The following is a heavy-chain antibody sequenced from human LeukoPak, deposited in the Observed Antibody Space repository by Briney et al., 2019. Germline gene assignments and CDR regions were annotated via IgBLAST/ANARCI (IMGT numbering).Heavy chain of an antibody. CDR2: ISSSGSTI. Sequence: AGGSLRLSCAASGFTFSDYYMSWIRQAPGKGLEWVSYISSSGSTIYYADSVKGRFTISRDNAKNSLYLQMNSLRAEDTAVYYCARHPDIVVVPAAIDFIWFDPWGQGTLVTVSS. V-gene: IGHV3-11*04. CDR3: ARHPDIVVVPAAIDFIWFDP. J-gene: IGHJ5*02. CDR1: GFTFSDYY. D-gene: IGHD2-2*01.